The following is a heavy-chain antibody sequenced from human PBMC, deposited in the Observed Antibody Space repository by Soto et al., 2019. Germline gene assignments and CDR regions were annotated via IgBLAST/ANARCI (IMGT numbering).Heavy chain of an antibody. Sequence: QVQLEQSGAEVRKPGSSVKVSCKASGGTFSRSAISWVLQAPGQGLEWMGGIIPFFGTANYAQKFHGRVTITADEPTGTAYMELSSLTSEDTAIYYCAKFAESSGYFDYWGQGALIIISS. V-gene: IGHV1-69*01. J-gene: IGHJ4*02. CDR1: GGTFSRSA. CDR2: IIPFFGTA. D-gene: IGHD6-19*01. CDR3: AKFAESSGYFDY.